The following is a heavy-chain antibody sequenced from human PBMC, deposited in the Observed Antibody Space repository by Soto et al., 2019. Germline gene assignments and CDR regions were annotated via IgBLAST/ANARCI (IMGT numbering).Heavy chain of an antibody. CDR2: IYYSGST. CDR1: GGSISSYY. Sequence: PSETLSLTCTVSGGSISSYYWSWIRQPPGKGLEWIRYIYYSGSTNYNPSLKSRVTISVDTSKNQFSLKLNSVTAADTAVYYCARDSNVAAREWFDPWGQGTLVTVSS. CDR3: ARDSNVAAREWFDP. V-gene: IGHV4-59*01. D-gene: IGHD2-15*01. J-gene: IGHJ5*02.